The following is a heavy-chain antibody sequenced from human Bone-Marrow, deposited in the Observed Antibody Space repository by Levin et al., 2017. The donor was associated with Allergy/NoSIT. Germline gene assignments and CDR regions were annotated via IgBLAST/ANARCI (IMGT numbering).Heavy chain of an antibody. J-gene: IGHJ5*02. CDR3: ARDQGLHGDYGSRWFDP. CDR2: IYSSTSASAT. D-gene: IGHD4-17*01. V-gene: IGHV3-66*01. Sequence: RTGGSLRLSCEASGFTASTTHMTWVRQAPGKGLEWVSVIYSSTSASATFYADSLKGRFTISRDNLKNTIYLQMDGLRADDTAVYYCARDQGLHGDYGSRWFDPWGQGTLVIVSS. CDR1: GFTASTTH.